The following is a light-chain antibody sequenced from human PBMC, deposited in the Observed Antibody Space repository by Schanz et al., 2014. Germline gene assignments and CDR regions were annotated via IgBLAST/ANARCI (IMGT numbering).Light chain of an antibody. CDR2: EAT. V-gene: IGLV2-14*02. Sequence: QSALTQPASVSGSPGQSITISCTGTSSDVGSYKFVSWYQQHPGKAPKLIIYEATNRPSGVSSRFSGSKSVTTASLTVSGLQAEDEADYYCSSYAGNKYVFGTGTKLTVL. J-gene: IGLJ1*01. CDR3: SSYAGNKYV. CDR1: SSDVGSYKF.